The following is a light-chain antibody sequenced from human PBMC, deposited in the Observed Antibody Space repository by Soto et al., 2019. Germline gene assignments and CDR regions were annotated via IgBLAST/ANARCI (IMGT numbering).Light chain of an antibody. CDR3: QQYKSYPLT. CDR2: KAS. CDR1: QSISSW. V-gene: IGKV1-5*03. J-gene: IGKJ4*01. Sequence: SASVGDRVTITCRASQSISSWLAWYQQKPGKAPNLLIYKASTLESGVPSRFSGSGSGTEFTLTISSVQPDDFATYYCQQYKSYPLTFGGGTKVDIK.